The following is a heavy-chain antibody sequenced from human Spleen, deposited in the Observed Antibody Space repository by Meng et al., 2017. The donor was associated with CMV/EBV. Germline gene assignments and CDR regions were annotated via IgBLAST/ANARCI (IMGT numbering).Heavy chain of an antibody. D-gene: IGHD2-2*02. CDR2: IKQDGSEK. CDR3: ARDSTYCSSTSCYTPGYYYGMDV. Sequence: GESLKISCAASGFTFSSYWMSWVRQAPGKGLEWVANIKQDGSEKYYVDSVKGRFTISRDNAKNSLYLQMNSLRAGDTAVYYCARDSTYCSSTSCYTPGYYYGMDVWGQGTTVTVSS. V-gene: IGHV3-7*01. J-gene: IGHJ6*02. CDR1: GFTFSSYW.